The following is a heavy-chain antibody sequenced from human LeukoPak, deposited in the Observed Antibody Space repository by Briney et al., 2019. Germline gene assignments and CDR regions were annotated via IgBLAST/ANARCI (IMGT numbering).Heavy chain of an antibody. V-gene: IGHV3-53*01. D-gene: IGHD3-22*01. CDR1: GXTFXSNY. CDR2: IYSGGST. Sequence: LXLSXXXXGXTFXSNYMSWVRQAPXKGLEWVSVIYSGGSTYYPYSVKLRFTISRDNSKNTLYLQMNSLRAEDTAVYYCARDSYYDSSGYATASDYWGQGTLVTVSS. CDR3: ARDSYYDSSGYATASDY. J-gene: IGHJ4*02.